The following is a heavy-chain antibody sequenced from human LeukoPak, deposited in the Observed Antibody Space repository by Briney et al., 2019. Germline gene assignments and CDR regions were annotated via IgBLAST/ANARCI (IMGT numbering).Heavy chain of an antibody. J-gene: IGHJ4*02. Sequence: TGGSLRLSCAASGFTFSSYGMSWVRQAPGKGLEWVSAISGSGGSTYYADSVKGRFTISRDNSKNTLYLQMNSLRSDDTAVYYCARTAWSWNYHFDYWGQGTLVTVSS. CDR1: GFTFSSYG. V-gene: IGHV3-23*01. CDR2: ISGSGGST. D-gene: IGHD1-7*01. CDR3: ARTAWSWNYHFDY.